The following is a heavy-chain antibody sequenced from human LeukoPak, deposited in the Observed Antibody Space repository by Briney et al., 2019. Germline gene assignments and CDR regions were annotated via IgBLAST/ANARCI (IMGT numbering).Heavy chain of an antibody. Sequence: GGSLRLSCAASGFTFSSYEMNWVRQAPGKGLEWVSAISGSGGSTYYADSVKGRFTISRDNSKNTLYLQMNSLRAEDTAVYYCAKDFMYDSSLFDYWGQGTLVTVSS. D-gene: IGHD3-22*01. V-gene: IGHV3-23*01. CDR2: ISGSGGST. CDR1: GFTFSSYE. CDR3: AKDFMYDSSLFDY. J-gene: IGHJ4*02.